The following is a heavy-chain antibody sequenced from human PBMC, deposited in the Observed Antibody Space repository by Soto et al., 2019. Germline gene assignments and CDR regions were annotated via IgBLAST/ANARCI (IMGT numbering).Heavy chain of an antibody. D-gene: IGHD6-13*01. J-gene: IGHJ5*02. Sequence: ETLSLTCTVSGGSISSYYWSWIRQPPGKGLEWIGYIYYSGSTNYNPSLKSRVTISVDTSKNQFSLKLSSVTAADTAVYYCSRAVQGGKQQLVNWFDPWGQGTLVTVSS. CDR2: IYYSGST. CDR1: GGSISSYY. V-gene: IGHV4-59*01. CDR3: SRAVQGGKQQLVNWFDP.